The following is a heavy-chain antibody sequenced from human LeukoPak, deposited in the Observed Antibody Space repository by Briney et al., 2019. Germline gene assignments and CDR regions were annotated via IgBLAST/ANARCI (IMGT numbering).Heavy chain of an antibody. Sequence: HPGGSLRLSCAASGFTFSSYSMNWVRQAPGKGLEWVSAISGSGDNTYYADSVKGRFTISRDNSKNTLYLQVNSLRAEDTAVYYCAKSGGSYPYYFDYWGQGTLVTVSS. V-gene: IGHV3-23*01. D-gene: IGHD1-26*01. CDR1: GFTFSSYS. J-gene: IGHJ4*02. CDR2: ISGSGDNT. CDR3: AKSGGSYPYYFDY.